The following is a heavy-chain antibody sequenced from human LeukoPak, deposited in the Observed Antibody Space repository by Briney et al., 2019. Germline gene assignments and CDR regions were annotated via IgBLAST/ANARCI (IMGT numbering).Heavy chain of an antibody. CDR2: INPNSGGT. V-gene: IGHV1-2*04. Sequence: AASVTVSCMASGYTFTGYYMHWVRQAPGQGLEWMGWINPNSGGTNYAQKFQGWVTMTRDTSISTAYMELSRLRSDDTAVYYCARNYYGSGSYLSFHYWGQGTLVTVSS. D-gene: IGHD3-10*01. CDR1: GYTFTGYY. CDR3: ARNYYGSGSYLSFHY. J-gene: IGHJ4*02.